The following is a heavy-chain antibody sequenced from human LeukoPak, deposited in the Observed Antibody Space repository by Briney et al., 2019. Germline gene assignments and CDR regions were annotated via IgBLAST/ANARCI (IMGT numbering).Heavy chain of an antibody. CDR2: ISSNGGST. CDR3: ARVGYTSYYYYGMDA. D-gene: IGHD6-13*01. CDR1: GFTFSSYA. V-gene: IGHV3-64*01. J-gene: IGHJ6*02. Sequence: GGSLRLSCAASGFTFSSYAMHWVRQAPGKVLEYVSAISSNGGSTYYANSVKGRFTISRDNSKNTLYLQMGSLRAEDMAVYYCARVGYTSYYYYGMDAWGQGTTVTVSS.